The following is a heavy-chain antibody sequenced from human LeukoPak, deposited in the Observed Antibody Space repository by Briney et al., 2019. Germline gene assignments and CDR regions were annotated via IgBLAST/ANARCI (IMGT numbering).Heavy chain of an antibody. D-gene: IGHD3/OR15-3a*01. Sequence: GGSLRLSCAASGFTFSRYWMSWVRQAPGKGLEWVASINQDESAKFYADSVKGRFTISRDNAKNSLFLQMNSLRAEDTAFYYCAKLLRGATIYDFWGHGALVTVSS. J-gene: IGHJ4*01. V-gene: IGHV3-7*01. CDR1: GFTFSRYW. CDR3: AKLLRGATIYDF. CDR2: INQDESAK.